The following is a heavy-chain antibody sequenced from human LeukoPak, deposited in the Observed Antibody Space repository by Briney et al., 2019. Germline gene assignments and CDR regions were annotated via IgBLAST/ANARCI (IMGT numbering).Heavy chain of an antibody. CDR2: ISSSSSYI. J-gene: IGHJ4*02. D-gene: IGHD3-10*01. CDR3: AKERMVRGVIMGLPSFDY. Sequence: GGSLRLSCAASGFTFSSYSMNWVRQAPGKGLEWVSSISSSSSYIYYADSVKGRFTISRDNSKNTLYLQMNSLRAEDTAVYYCAKERMVRGVIMGLPSFDYWGQGTLVTVSS. CDR1: GFTFSSYS. V-gene: IGHV3-21*04.